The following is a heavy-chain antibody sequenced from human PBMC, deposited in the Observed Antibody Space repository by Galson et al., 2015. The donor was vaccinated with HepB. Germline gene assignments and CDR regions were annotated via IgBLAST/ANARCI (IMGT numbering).Heavy chain of an antibody. D-gene: IGHD1-7*01. V-gene: IGHV3-30*04. J-gene: IGHJ4*02. Sequence: SLRLSCAASGFTFNINPIHWVRQAPGRGLEWVATVSSDGSDHFYTDSVKGRFTISRDNSKNSVSVRIDSLRPEDTAIYYCARSTGTTLGSFDYWGQGTLVTVSS. CDR3: ARSTGTTLGSFDY. CDR2: VSSDGSDH. CDR1: GFTFNINP.